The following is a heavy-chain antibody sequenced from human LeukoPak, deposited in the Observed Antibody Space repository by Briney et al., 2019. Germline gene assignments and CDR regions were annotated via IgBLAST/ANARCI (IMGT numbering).Heavy chain of an antibody. CDR3: AKDPGPVLRFLEWFPGVYFDY. D-gene: IGHD3-3*01. J-gene: IGHJ4*02. CDR1: GFTFSSYA. Sequence: GGSLRLSCAASGFTFSSYAMSWVRQAPGKGLEWVSAISGSGGSTYYADSVKGRFTISRDNSKNTLYLQMHSLRAEDTAVYYCAKDPGPVLRFLEWFPGVYFDYWGQGTLVTVSS. V-gene: IGHV3-23*01. CDR2: ISGSGGST.